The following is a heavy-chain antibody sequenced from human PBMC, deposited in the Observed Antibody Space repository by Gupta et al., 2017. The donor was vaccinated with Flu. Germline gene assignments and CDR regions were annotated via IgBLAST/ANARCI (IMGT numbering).Heavy chain of an antibody. V-gene: IGHV3-9*01. Sequence: EVQLVESGGGLVQPGRSLRLSCAASGFPFDDHAMQLVRQPPGKGLEWVSGISWNSGRLAYADSVRGRFTISRDNAKNSLSLQMNSLRPEDTAFYYCARGVGSSSLFYYFDYWGQGTLVTVSS. D-gene: IGHD6-6*01. J-gene: IGHJ4*02. CDR1: GFPFDDHA. CDR3: ARGVGSSSLFYYFDY. CDR2: ISWNSGRL.